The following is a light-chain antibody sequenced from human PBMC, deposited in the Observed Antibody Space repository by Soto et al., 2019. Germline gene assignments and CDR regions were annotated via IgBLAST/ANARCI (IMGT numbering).Light chain of an antibody. J-gene: IGKJ1*01. CDR3: QQYGSSPRT. Sequence: EIVLTQSPATLSLSPGERATLSCRASQSVSGYLAWYQHKPGQAPRLLIYSASNRATGVPARFSGSGSGTDFTLTISRLEPEDFAVYCCQQYGSSPRTFGQGTKVDIK. CDR2: SAS. CDR1: QSVSGY. V-gene: IGKV3-20*01.